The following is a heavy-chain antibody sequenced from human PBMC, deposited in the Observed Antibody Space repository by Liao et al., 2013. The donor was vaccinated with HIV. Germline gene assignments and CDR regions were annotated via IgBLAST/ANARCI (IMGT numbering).Heavy chain of an antibody. D-gene: IGHD2/OR15-2a*01. CDR2: IYTSGST. J-gene: IGHJ4*02. V-gene: IGHV4-61*02. CDR1: GGSISSGSYY. Sequence: QVQLQESGPGLVKPSQTLSLTCTVSGGSISSGSYYWSWIRQPAGKGLEWIGRIYTSGSTNYNPSLKSRVTMSVDTSKNQFSLKLSSVTAADTAVYYCASSSTRPEDFDYWGQGTLVTVSS. CDR3: ASSSTRPEDFDY.